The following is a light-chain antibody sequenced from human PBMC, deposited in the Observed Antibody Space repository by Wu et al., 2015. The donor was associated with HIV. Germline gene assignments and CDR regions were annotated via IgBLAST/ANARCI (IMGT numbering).Light chain of an antibody. CDR2: GAS. Sequence: EIVLTQSPGTLSLSPGERATLSCRASQTITNTYLAWYQQRPGQAPRLLIYGASTRATGIPARFSGSGSGTEFTLTISNMQSEDFAVYYCQQYNNWPPLTFGQGTRLEIK. V-gene: IGKV3-15*01. CDR1: QTITNTY. CDR3: QQYNNWPPLT. J-gene: IGKJ5*01.